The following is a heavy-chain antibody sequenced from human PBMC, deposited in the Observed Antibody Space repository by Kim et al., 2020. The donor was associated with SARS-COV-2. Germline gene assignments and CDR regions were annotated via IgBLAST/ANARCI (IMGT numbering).Heavy chain of an antibody. V-gene: IGHV3-23*01. CDR3: AKVVTMVRGVPLGAFDI. CDR1: GFTFSSYA. D-gene: IGHD3-10*01. CDR2: ISGSGGST. J-gene: IGHJ3*02. Sequence: GGSLRLSCAASGFTFSSYAMSWVRQAPGKGLEWVSAISGSGGSTYYADSVKGRFTISRDNSKNTLYLQMNSLRAEDTAVYYCAKVVTMVRGVPLGAFDIWGQGTMVTVSS.